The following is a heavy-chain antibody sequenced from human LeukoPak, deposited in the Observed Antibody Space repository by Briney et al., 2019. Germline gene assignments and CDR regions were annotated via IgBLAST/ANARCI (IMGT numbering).Heavy chain of an antibody. Sequence: GGSLRLSCAASGFTFSGHWMSWVRQAPGKGPEWVANINQGGSDKYYVDSVKGRFTISRDNSKNTLYLQMNSLRAEDTAVYYCAKRGDSSSWYVIDYWGQGTLVTVSS. CDR1: GFTFSGHW. D-gene: IGHD6-13*01. CDR2: INQGGSDK. CDR3: AKRGDSSSWYVIDY. V-gene: IGHV3-7*03. J-gene: IGHJ4*02.